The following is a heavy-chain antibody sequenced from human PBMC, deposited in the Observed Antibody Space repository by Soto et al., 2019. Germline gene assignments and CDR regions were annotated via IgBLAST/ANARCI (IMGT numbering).Heavy chain of an antibody. J-gene: IGHJ3*02. CDR3: ARDLSSGGTNACDI. Sequence: QVQLVESGGGVVQPGRSLRLSCAASRFTFSSYGMHWVRQAPGKGLEWVAVIWYDGSNKYSADSVKGRFTISRDNSKNPLYLQMNSLRAEDTAVYYCARDLSSGGTNACDIWGQGTVVTVSS. CDR2: IWYDGSNK. V-gene: IGHV3-33*01. CDR1: RFTFSSYG. D-gene: IGHD2-15*01.